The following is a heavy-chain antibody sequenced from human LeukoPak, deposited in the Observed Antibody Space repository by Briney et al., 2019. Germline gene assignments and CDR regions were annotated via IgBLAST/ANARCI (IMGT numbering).Heavy chain of an antibody. D-gene: IGHD5-18*01. CDR3: AREAIQLWLNWFDP. Sequence: SETLSLTCTVSGGSISSYYWGWIRQPPGKGLEWIGSIYYSGSTYYNPSLKSRVTISVDTSKNQFSLKLSSVTAADTAVYYCAREAIQLWLNWFDPWGQGTLVTVSS. CDR1: GGSISSYY. V-gene: IGHV4-39*07. CDR2: IYYSGST. J-gene: IGHJ5*02.